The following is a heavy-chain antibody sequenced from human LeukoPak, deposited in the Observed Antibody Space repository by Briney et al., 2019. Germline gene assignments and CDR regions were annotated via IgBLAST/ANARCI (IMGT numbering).Heavy chain of an antibody. J-gene: IGHJ4*02. Sequence: SETLSLTCSVSGGSISSSSYSWGWIRQPPGKGLEWIGDIYSSGSTYFNPSLKSRVTISVDTSKNQFSLRLSSVTAADTAVYYCARHPDYYDSSGHQKYFDYWGQGTLVTVPS. CDR2: IYSSGST. CDR1: GGSISSSSYS. D-gene: IGHD3-22*01. V-gene: IGHV4-39*01. CDR3: ARHPDYYDSSGHQKYFDY.